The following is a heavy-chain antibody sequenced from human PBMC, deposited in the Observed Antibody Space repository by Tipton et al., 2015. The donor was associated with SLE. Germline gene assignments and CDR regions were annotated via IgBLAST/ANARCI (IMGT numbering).Heavy chain of an antibody. CDR3: ARAGAGYYYYYYMDV. CDR1: GGSINNHY. V-gene: IGHV4-59*11. J-gene: IGHJ6*03. Sequence: TLSLTCTVSGGSINNHYWSWIRQPPGKGLDWTGYICNDGSTAYNPSLKSRLTISIDTSKNQFSLKLTSVTAADTAVYYCARAGAGYYYYYYMDVWGKGTTVTVSS. CDR2: ICNDGST.